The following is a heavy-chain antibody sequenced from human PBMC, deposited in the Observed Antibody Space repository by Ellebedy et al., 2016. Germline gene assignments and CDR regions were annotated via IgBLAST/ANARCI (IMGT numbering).Heavy chain of an antibody. CDR1: GFTVSSNY. Sequence: GESLKISCAVSGFTVSSNYMNWVRQTPGKGLEWVASVSRTASYIYYADSVKGRFTISRDNAKNSLSLQMNSLKTEDTGVYYCASRAIAVAGADPPTDYYYGMDVWGQGTTVTVSS. CDR2: VSRTASYI. V-gene: IGHV3-21*01. CDR3: ASRAIAVAGADPPTDYYYGMDV. D-gene: IGHD6-19*01. J-gene: IGHJ6*02.